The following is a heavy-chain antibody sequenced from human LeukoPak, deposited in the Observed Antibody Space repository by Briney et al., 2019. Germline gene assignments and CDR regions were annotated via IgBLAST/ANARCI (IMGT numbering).Heavy chain of an antibody. D-gene: IGHD3-22*01. V-gene: IGHV3-53*01. J-gene: IGHJ4*02. CDR2: IYSGGGT. CDR3: AARYDSKGSLGY. Sequence: PGGSLRLSCAASGFTVSYNYVSWVRQAPGKGLEWVSVIYSGGGTYYADSVKGRFTISRDNSKNTVYLQMDSLRAEDTAVYYCAARYDSKGSLGYWGQVTLVTVSS. CDR1: GFTVSYNY.